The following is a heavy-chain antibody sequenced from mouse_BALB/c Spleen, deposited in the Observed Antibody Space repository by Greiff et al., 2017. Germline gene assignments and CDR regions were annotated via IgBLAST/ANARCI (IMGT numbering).Heavy chain of an antibody. Sequence: VQLQQSGAELAKPGASVKMSCKASGYTFTSYWMHWVKQRPGQGLEWIGYINPSTGYTEYNQKFKDKATLTADKSSSTAYMQLSSLTSEDSAVYYCARVRAYAMDYWGQGTSVTVSS. D-gene: IGHD2-14*01. V-gene: IGHV1-7*01. CDR2: INPSTGYT. CDR1: GYTFTSYW. J-gene: IGHJ4*01. CDR3: ARVRAYAMDY.